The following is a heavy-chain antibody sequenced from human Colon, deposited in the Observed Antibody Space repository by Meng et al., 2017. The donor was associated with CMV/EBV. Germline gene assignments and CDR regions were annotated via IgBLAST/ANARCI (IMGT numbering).Heavy chain of an antibody. Sequence: TFSSYAMSWVREAPGKGLEWVSAISGRGGSTYYADSVKGRFTISRDNSKNTLYLQMNSLRAEDTAVYYCAKCDILTGYYENWYFDLWGRGTLVTVSS. CDR3: AKCDILTGYYENWYFDL. CDR2: ISGRGGST. V-gene: IGHV3-23*01. J-gene: IGHJ2*01. CDR1: TFSSYA. D-gene: IGHD3-9*01.